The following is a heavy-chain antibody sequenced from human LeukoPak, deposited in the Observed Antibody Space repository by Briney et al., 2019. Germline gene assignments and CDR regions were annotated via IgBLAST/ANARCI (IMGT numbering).Heavy chain of an antibody. V-gene: IGHV1-2*02. D-gene: IGHD2-21*01. Sequence: GASVKVSCKASGGTFSSYAIIWVRQAPGQGLEWMGWINPNSGGTNYAQKFQDRVTMIRDTSISTAYMELSRLRSDDTAVYYCARTISINDAFDIWGQGTMVTVSS. CDR1: GGTFSSYA. CDR2: INPNSGGT. CDR3: ARTISINDAFDI. J-gene: IGHJ3*02.